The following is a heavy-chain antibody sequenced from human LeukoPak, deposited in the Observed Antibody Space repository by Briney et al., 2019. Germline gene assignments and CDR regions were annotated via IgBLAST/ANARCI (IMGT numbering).Heavy chain of an antibody. CDR2: ISSSSSYI. V-gene: IGHV3-21*01. J-gene: IGHJ4*02. Sequence: NPGGSPRLSCAASGFTFSSYSMNWVRQAPGKGLEWVSSISSSSSYIYYADSVKGRFTISRDNAKNSLYLQMNSLRAEDTAVYYCARRISGSGSYCPYFDYWGQGTLVTVSS. D-gene: IGHD3-10*01. CDR1: GFTFSSYS. CDR3: ARRISGSGSYCPYFDY.